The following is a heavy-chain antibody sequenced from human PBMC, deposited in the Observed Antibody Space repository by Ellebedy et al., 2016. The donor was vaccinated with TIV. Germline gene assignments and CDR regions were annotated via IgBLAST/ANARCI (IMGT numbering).Heavy chain of an antibody. J-gene: IGHJ6*03. V-gene: IGHV5-51*01. CDR3: ASASIPNYYYMDV. CDR2: IYPGDSDT. Sequence: GESLKISXKGSGYSFTSYWIGWVRQMPGKGLEWMGIIYPGDSDTRYSPSFQGQVTISADKSISTAYLQWSSLKASDTAMYYCASASIPNYYYMDVWGKGTTVTVSS. CDR1: GYSFTSYW.